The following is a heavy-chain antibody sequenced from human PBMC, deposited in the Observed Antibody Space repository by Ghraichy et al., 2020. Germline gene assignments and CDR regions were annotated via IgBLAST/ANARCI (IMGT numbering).Heavy chain of an antibody. CDR3: ARDVGYDSSGYYYYYGMDV. CDR1: GGSISSYY. Sequence: SETLSLTCTVSGGSISSYYWSWIRQPPGKGLEWIGYIYYSGSTNYNPSLKSRVTISVDTSKNQFSLKLSSVTASDTAVYYCARDVGYDSSGYYYYYGMDVWGQGTTVTVSS. J-gene: IGHJ6*02. D-gene: IGHD3-22*01. CDR2: IYYSGST. V-gene: IGHV4-59*01.